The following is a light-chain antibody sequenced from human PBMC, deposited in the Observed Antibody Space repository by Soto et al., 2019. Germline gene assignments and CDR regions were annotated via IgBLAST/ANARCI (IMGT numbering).Light chain of an antibody. CDR3: QLYGDSPMYT. CDR2: GAS. Sequence: EIVLTQSPGPLSLSPGERATLSCRASQSVSDSSLAWYHQKPGQAPRLLIYGASRTTTGIPDTFSVSGSGTDFTLTISTLEPEDFAVYYCQLYGDSPMYTFGQAIKLEIK. J-gene: IGKJ2*01. CDR1: QSVSDSS. V-gene: IGKV3-20*01.